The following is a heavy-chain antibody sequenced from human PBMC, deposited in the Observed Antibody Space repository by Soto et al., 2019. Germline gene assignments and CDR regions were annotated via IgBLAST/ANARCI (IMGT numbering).Heavy chain of an antibody. CDR2: IDYSGST. Sequence: QVQLQESGPGLVKPSQTLSLTCTVSGGSISSGGYYWSWIRQHPGKGLEWIGYIDYSGSTYYNPSLKSRGTISVDTSKNQFSLKLSSVTAADTAVYYCARELYYYDSSGHKGTYFDYWGQGTLVTVSS. V-gene: IGHV4-31*03. CDR3: ARELYYYDSSGHKGTYFDY. D-gene: IGHD3-22*01. CDR1: GGSISSGGYY. J-gene: IGHJ4*02.